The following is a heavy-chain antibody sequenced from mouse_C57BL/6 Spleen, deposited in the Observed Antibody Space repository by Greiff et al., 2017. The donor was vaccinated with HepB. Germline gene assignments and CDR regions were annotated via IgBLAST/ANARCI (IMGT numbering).Heavy chain of an antibody. V-gene: IGHV1-62-2*01. CDR3: ARHEERDYSNYLAWFAY. Sequence: QVQLKQSGAELVKPGASVKLSCKASGYTFTEYTIHWVKQRSGQGLEWIGWFYPGSGSIKYNEKFKDKATLTADKSSSTVYMELSRLTSEDSAVYFCARHEERDYSNYLAWFAYWGQGTLVTVSA. D-gene: IGHD2-5*01. CDR1: GYTFTEYT. CDR2: FYPGSGSI. J-gene: IGHJ3*01.